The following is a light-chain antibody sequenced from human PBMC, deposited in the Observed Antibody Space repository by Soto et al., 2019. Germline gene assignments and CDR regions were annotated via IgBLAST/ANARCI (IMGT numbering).Light chain of an antibody. CDR1: QSISSW. J-gene: IGKJ1*01. V-gene: IGKV1-5*01. CDR3: QQTFTSLWT. CDR2: GAS. Sequence: DIQMTQSPSTLSASVGDRVTITCRASQSISSWLAWYQQKPGKAPILLMYGASSLQGGVPSRFSGSGSGTDFTLTISSLQPEDFATYYCQQTFTSLWTFGQGTKVEVK.